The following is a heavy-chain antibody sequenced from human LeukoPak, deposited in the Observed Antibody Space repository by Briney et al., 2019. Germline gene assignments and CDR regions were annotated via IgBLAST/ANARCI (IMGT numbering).Heavy chain of an antibody. CDR2: ISAYNGNT. V-gene: IGHV1-18*01. CDR3: ASSAQAVAGILGAFDH. Sequence: ASVKVSCKASGYTFTSCGISWVRQAPGQGLEWMGWISAYNGNTNYAQKLQGRVTMTTDTSTSTAYMELRSLRSDDTAVYYCASSAQAVAGILGAFDHWGQGTLVTVSS. J-gene: IGHJ4*02. CDR1: GYTFTSCG. D-gene: IGHD6-19*01.